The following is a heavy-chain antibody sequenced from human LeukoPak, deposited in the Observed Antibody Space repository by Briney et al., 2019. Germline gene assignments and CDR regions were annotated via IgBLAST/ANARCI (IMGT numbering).Heavy chain of an antibody. V-gene: IGHV4-39*07. J-gene: IGHJ5*02. CDR3: ARDSLNWFDP. CDR2: IYYSGST. Sequence: SETLSLTCTVSGDSISSSSYYWGWIRQPPGKGLEWIGSIYYSGSTYYNPSLKSRVTISVDTSKNQFSLKLSSVTAADTAVYYCARDSLNWFDPWGQGTLVTVSS. CDR1: GDSISSSSYY.